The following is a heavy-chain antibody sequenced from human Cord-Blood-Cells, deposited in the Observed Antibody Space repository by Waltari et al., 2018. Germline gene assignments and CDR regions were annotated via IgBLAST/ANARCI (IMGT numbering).Heavy chain of an antibody. Sequence: QITLKESGPTLVKPTQTLTLTCTFSGFSLSTSGVGVGWIRQPPGKALEWPALIYWDDDKRYSPSLKSRLTVTKDTSKNQVVLTITNMDPLDTTTYYCALGYSSSWYVYWRQGTLVTVCS. CDR2: IYWDDDK. V-gene: IGHV2-5*02. CDR1: GFSLSTSGVG. D-gene: IGHD6-13*01. J-gene: IGHJ4*02. CDR3: ALGYSSSWYVY.